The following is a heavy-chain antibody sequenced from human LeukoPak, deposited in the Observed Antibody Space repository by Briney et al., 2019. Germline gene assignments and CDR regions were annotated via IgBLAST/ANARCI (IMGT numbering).Heavy chain of an antibody. D-gene: IGHD3-3*01. J-gene: IGHJ4*02. CDR1: GYTFTSYG. CDR3: ARGWSGGFDY. V-gene: IGHV1-18*01. CDR2: ISTYNGYT. Sequence: ASVTVSCKASGYTFTSYGISWVRQAPGQGLEWMGWISTYNGYTNYAQKLQGRVTMTTDTYTSTVYMELKSLRSDDTAVYYCARGWSGGFDYWGQGTLVTVSS.